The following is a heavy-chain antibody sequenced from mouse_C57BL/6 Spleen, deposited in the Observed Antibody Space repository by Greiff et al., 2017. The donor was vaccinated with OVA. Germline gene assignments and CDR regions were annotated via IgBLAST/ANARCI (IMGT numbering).Heavy chain of an antibody. CDR3: ASLYYGNYGDAMDY. CDR1: GFTFSSYG. Sequence: EVHLVESGGDLVKPGGSLKLSCAASGFTFSSYGMSWVRQTPDKRLEWVATISSGGSYTYYPDSVKGRFTISRDNAKNTLYLQMSSLKSEDTAMYYCASLYYGNYGDAMDYWGQGTSVTVSA. CDR2: ISSGGSYT. D-gene: IGHD2-1*01. V-gene: IGHV5-6*01. J-gene: IGHJ4*01.